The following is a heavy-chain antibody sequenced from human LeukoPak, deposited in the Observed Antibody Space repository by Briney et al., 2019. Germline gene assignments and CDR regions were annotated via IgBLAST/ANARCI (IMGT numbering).Heavy chain of an antibody. CDR3: AKGKAGVVVITHPRDY. Sequence: PGGSLRLSCAASGFTFSNYAMTWVRQAPGRGLEWVSGISGSGANTKYADPMRGRFSISRDNSKNTVYLQMNSLRAEDTAVYYCAKGKAGVVVITHPRDYWGQGTLVTVSS. J-gene: IGHJ4*02. V-gene: IGHV3-23*01. CDR1: GFTFSNYA. CDR2: ISGSGANT. D-gene: IGHD3-22*01.